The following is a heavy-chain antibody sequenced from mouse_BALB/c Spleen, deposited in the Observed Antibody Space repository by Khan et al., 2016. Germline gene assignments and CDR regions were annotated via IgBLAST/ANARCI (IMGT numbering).Heavy chain of an antibody. CDR1: GFDFSRYW. J-gene: IGHJ3*01. V-gene: IGHV4-1*02. D-gene: IGHD1-1*01. CDR3: ARAGYYGYLAY. CDR2: INPDSYTI. Sequence: EVKLLESGGGLVHPGGSLKLSCAASGFDFSRYWMSWVRQAPGKGLEWIGEINPDSYTINYTPSLKAKFIISRDNAKNTLYLQMSKVRSEDTALDYCARAGYYGYLAYWGQGTLVTVSA.